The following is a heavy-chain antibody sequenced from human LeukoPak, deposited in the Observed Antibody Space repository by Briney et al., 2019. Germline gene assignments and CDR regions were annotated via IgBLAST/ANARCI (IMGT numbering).Heavy chain of an antibody. V-gene: IGHV3-23*01. D-gene: IGHD2-21*01. J-gene: IGHJ3*02. CDR1: GFTFSTYA. CDR2: ISGSGATT. CDR3: ARGRASAFDI. Sequence: GGSLRLSCAASGFTFSTYAMSWVRQAPGKGLEWVSAISGSGATTYYADSVKGRFTISRDNSKNTLYLQMNSLRAEDTAVYYCARGRASAFDIWGQGTMVTVSS.